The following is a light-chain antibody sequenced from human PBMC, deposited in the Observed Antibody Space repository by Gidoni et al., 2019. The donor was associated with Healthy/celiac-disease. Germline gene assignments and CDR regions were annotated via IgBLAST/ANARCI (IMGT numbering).Light chain of an antibody. Sequence: SYVLTQPPSVSVAPGKTARITCGGNNIGSKSVHWYQQKPGQATVLVIYYDSDRPSGIPERFSGSNSGNTATLTISRVEAGDEADYYCQVWDSSSDHAVFGGGTQLTVL. V-gene: IGLV3-21*04. CDR3: QVWDSSSDHAV. CDR2: YDS. J-gene: IGLJ7*01. CDR1: NIGSKS.